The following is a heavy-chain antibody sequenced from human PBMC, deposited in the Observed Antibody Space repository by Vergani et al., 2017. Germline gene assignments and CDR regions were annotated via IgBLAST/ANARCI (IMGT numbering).Heavy chain of an antibody. Sequence: QVQLVQSGAEVKKPGSSVKVSCKASGGTFSSYAISWVRQAPGQGLEWMGRIIPILGIANYAQKFQGRVTITADKSTSTAYMELSRLRSEDTAVYYCARGSDYGDYSDYWGQGTLVTVSS. D-gene: IGHD4-17*01. CDR2: IIPILGIA. J-gene: IGHJ4*02. V-gene: IGHV1-69*04. CDR1: GGTFSSYA. CDR3: ARGSDYGDYSDY.